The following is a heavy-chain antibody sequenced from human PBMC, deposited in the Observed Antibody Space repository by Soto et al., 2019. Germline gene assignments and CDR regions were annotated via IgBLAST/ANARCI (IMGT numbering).Heavy chain of an antibody. J-gene: IGHJ6*01. Sequence: GSLSISGAASGLIFTTYEITWVRQAPGKGLEVVPYISGSGSTIYYADSVKGRFTISRDNDQSSLYLQMNSLRAEDTAFYYCARNYRLVVPTKVDYFDSMDVWGQGTSVT. CDR1: GLIFTTYE. CDR3: ARNYRLVVPTKVDYFDSMDV. V-gene: IGHV3-48*03. CDR2: ISGSGSTI. D-gene: IGHD3-16*02.